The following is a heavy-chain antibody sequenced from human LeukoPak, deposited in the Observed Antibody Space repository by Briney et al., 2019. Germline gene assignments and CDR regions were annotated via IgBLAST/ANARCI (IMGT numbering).Heavy chain of an antibody. CDR3: ARDQFMDSSGYYPGIFDY. Sequence: PSETLSLTCTVSGYSISSGYYWGWIRQPPGKGLEWIGSIYYSGSTYYNPSLKSRVTISVDTSKNQFSLKLSSVTAADTAVYYCARDQFMDSSGYYPGIFDYWGQGTLVTVSS. CDR1: GYSISSGYY. J-gene: IGHJ4*02. CDR2: IYYSGST. D-gene: IGHD3-22*01. V-gene: IGHV4-38-2*02.